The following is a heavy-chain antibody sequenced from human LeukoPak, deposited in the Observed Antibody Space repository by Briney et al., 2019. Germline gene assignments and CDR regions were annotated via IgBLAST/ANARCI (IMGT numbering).Heavy chain of an antibody. CDR3: AREDCTNGVCYTGAFDI. CDR1: GGSISSYY. J-gene: IGHJ3*02. CDR2: IYYSGST. D-gene: IGHD2-8*01. V-gene: IGHV4-59*12. Sequence: SETLSLTCTVSGGSISSYYWSWIRQPPGKGLEWIGYIYYSGSTNYNPSLKSRVTISVDTSKNQFSLKLSSVTAADTAVYYCAREDCTNGVCYTGAFDIWGQGTMVTVSS.